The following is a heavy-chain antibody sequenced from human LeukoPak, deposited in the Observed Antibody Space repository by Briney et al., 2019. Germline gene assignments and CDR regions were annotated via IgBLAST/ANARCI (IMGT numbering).Heavy chain of an antibody. J-gene: IGHJ6*04. CDR1: GFTFSSYG. CDR3: AKALSNIAVAGTTSGV. D-gene: IGHD6-19*01. V-gene: IGHV3-30*18. CDR2: ISYDGSNK. Sequence: GGSLRLSCAASGFTFSSYGMHWVRQAPGKGLEWVAVISYDGSNKYYADSVKGRFTISRDNSKNTLYLQMNSLRAEDTAVYYCAKALSNIAVAGTTSGVWGKGTTVTVSS.